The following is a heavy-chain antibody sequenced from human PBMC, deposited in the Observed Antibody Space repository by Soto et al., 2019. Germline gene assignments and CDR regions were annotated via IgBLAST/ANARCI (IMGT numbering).Heavy chain of an antibody. J-gene: IGHJ6*02. CDR3: AKGMTTVLWSYGMDV. CDR1: GFTFSSYA. CDR2: ISGSGGST. Sequence: GGSLRLSCAASGFTFSSYAMNWVRQAPGKGLEWVSGISGSGGSTDYADSVKGRFTISRDNSKNTLYLQMNSLRAEDTAVYYCAKGMTTVLWSYGMDVWGQGTTVTVSS. D-gene: IGHD4-17*01. V-gene: IGHV3-23*01.